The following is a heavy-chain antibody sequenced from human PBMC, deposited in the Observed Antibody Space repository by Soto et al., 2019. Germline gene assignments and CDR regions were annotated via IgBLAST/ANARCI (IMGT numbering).Heavy chain of an antibody. J-gene: IGHJ4*02. Sequence: SETLSLTCTVSASSITDASYWGWIRQPPGKGLEWIGSSHHGGGTYYNPSLKSRVTISVDTSKNQLSLKLTSVAAADAAVYYCARVLSLGSTWYFDYWGQGTQVTSPQ. CDR3: ARVLSLGSTWYFDY. CDR1: ASSITDASY. D-gene: IGHD6-13*01. CDR2: SHHGGGT. V-gene: IGHV4-38-2*02.